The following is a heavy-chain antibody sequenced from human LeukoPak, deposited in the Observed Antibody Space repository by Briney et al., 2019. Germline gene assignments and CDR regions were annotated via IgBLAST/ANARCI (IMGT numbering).Heavy chain of an antibody. CDR1: GYTFTSYD. D-gene: IGHD2-2*01. V-gene: IGHV1-8*01. CDR2: MNPNSGNA. CDR3: AVSCTSCQKTPNYFDP. Sequence: ASVKASCKASGYTFTSYDINWVRQTTGHGLEWMGWMNPNSGNAAYAQNFQGRVTMTRSTSISTAYMELSSLRSGDTAVYYCAVSCTSCQKTPNYFDPWGQGTLVTVSS. J-gene: IGHJ5*02.